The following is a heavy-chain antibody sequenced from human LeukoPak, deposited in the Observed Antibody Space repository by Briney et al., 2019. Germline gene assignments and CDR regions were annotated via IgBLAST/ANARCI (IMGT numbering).Heavy chain of an antibody. Sequence: SETLSLTCTVSGFSISSGHYWGWTRQPPGKGLEWIASISHSGTTFYNPSPKSRVTISVDTSKNQFSLTVTSVTAADTAVYYCSRGQSISAVAVWGQGTLVTVSS. J-gene: IGHJ4*02. CDR3: SRGQSISAVAV. D-gene: IGHD6-13*01. CDR2: ISHSGTT. CDR1: GFSISSGHY. V-gene: IGHV4-38-2*02.